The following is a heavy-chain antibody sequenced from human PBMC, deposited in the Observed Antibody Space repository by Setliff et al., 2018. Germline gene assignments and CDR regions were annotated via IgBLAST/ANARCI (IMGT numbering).Heavy chain of an antibody. Sequence: ASETLSLTCTASGGSISSGDHYWSWIRQPAGKGLEWIGRIHASGSTNYNPSLKSRVTISVDTSKNQFSLKLTSVTAADTAVYYCARSGDYGSGRLSPWGQGTLVTVSS. CDR1: GGSISSGDHY. J-gene: IGHJ5*02. V-gene: IGHV4-61*02. CDR3: ARSGDYGSGRLSP. CDR2: IHASGST. D-gene: IGHD3-10*01.